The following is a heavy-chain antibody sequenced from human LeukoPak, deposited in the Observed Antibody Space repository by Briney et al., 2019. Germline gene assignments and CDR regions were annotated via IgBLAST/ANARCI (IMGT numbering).Heavy chain of an antibody. Sequence: GGSLTLSCAASGYTFSDFSVNWVRQAPGKGLEWVSSISVRSNYRYYADSVRGRFTISRDDARDSLFLQMNSLRAEDTAVYFCVRLRRNNDRSGYYYYYDYWGKGTLVTVS. J-gene: IGHJ4*02. D-gene: IGHD3-22*01. V-gene: IGHV3-21*01. CDR3: VRLRRNNDRSGYYYYYDY. CDR1: GYTFSDFS. CDR2: ISVRSNYR.